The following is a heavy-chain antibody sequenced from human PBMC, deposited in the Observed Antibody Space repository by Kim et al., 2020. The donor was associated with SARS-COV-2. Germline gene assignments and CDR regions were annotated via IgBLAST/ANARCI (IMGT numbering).Heavy chain of an antibody. V-gene: IGHV4-59*01. Sequence: SRVTISVDTSKNQFSLKLSSVTAADTAVYYCARMGGDYGDYGPDYYYGMDVWGQGTTVTVSS. D-gene: IGHD4-17*01. J-gene: IGHJ6*02. CDR3: ARMGGDYGDYGPDYYYGMDV.